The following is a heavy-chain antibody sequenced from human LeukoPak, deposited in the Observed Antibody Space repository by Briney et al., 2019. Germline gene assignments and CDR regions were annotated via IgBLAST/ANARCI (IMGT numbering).Heavy chain of an antibody. CDR3: GRVYCSTTSCYDYYDYYMDV. CDR1: GFTFDDYA. J-gene: IGHJ6*03. CDR2: ISWNSGSI. V-gene: IGHV3-9*01. D-gene: IGHD2-2*01. Sequence: PGRSLRLSCAASGFTFDDYAMHWVRQAPGKGLEWVSGISWNSGSIGYADSVKGRFTISRDNVKNFLYLQMSSLRVEDTALYFCGRVYCSTTSCYDYYDYYMDVWGKGTTVTVSS.